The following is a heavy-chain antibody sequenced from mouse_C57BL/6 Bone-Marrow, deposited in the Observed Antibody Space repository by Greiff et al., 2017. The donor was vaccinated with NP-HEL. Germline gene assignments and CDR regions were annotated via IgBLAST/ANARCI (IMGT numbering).Heavy chain of an antibody. D-gene: IGHD3-2*02. CDR1: GYTFTSYG. CDR3: ARSLDSSGYVWFAY. V-gene: IGHV1-81*01. CDR2: IYPRSGNT. Sequence: VQLQQSGAELARPGASVKLSCKASGYTFTSYGISWVKQRTGQGLEWIGEIYPRSGNTYYNEKFKGKATLTADKSSSTAYMELRSLTSEDSAVYFCARSLDSSGYVWFAYWGQGTLVTVSA. J-gene: IGHJ3*01.